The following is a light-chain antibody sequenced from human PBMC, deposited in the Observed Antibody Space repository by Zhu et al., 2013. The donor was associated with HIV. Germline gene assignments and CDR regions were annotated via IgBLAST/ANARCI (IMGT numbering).Light chain of an antibody. CDR3: HQYGSSPRT. J-gene: IGKJ1*01. Sequence: EIVLTQSPGTLSLSSGERVTLSCRASQTVSSNSLAWYQQKPGQTPRLLIYSASSRPTGIPSRFSGSGSGTDFTLTINRLEPDDSAIYYCHQYGSSPRTFGQGTEGGNQT. CDR2: SAS. V-gene: IGKV3-20*01. CDR1: QTVSSNS.